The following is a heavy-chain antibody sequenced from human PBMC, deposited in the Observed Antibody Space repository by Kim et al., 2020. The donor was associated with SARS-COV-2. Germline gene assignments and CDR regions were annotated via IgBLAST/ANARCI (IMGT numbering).Heavy chain of an antibody. CDR3: ARDGWVGDSSSWYNWFDP. CDR2: ISSSSSTI. D-gene: IGHD6-13*01. V-gene: IGHV3-48*02. Sequence: GGSLRLSCAASGFTFSSYSMNWVRQAPGKGLEWVSYISSSSSTIYYADSVKGRFTISRDNAKNSLYLQMNSLRDEDTAVYYCARDGWVGDSSSWYNWFDPWGQGTLVTVSS. CDR1: GFTFSSYS. J-gene: IGHJ5*02.